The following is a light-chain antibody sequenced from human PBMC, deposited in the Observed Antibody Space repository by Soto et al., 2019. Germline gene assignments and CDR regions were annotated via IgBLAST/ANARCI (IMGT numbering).Light chain of an antibody. J-gene: IGKJ5*01. Sequence: IALTHSASTLSVSPGESATLSCRASQGFXSNFAWFQQKPGQAPRILIXGQSTRATGVPARFIGSGSGKDFTLTISSLQSEYFSVYYCQQYTNWPTRTFGQGTRLDIK. V-gene: IGKV3-15*01. CDR3: QQYTNWPTRT. CDR2: GQS. CDR1: QGFXSN.